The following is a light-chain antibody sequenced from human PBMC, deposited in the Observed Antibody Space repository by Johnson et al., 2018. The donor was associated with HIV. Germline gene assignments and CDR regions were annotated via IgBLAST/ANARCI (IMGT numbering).Light chain of an antibody. V-gene: IGLV1-51*01. Sequence: HSVLTQPPSVSAAPGQKVTISCSGSSSNIGNNYVSWYQQLPGTAPKLLIYDNNKRPSGVPDRFSGSKSGTSATLRITGLQTGDEADYYCGTWDSSLSAAGVFGTGTKVTVL. CDR2: DNN. CDR3: GTWDSSLSAAGV. J-gene: IGLJ1*01. CDR1: SSNIGNNY.